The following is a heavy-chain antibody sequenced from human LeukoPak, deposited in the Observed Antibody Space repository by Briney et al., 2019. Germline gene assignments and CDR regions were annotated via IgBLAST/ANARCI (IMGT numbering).Heavy chain of an antibody. CDR1: GYTFTGYY. J-gene: IGHJ4*02. Sequence: ASVKVSCKASGYTFTGYYMHWVRQAHGQGLEWMGWINPNSGGTNYAQKFQGRVTMTRDTSISTAYMELSRLRSDDTAVYYCAKNMVRGVIMSSSFDYWGQGTLVTVSS. D-gene: IGHD3-10*01. CDR3: AKNMVRGVIMSSSFDY. CDR2: INPNSGGT. V-gene: IGHV1-2*02.